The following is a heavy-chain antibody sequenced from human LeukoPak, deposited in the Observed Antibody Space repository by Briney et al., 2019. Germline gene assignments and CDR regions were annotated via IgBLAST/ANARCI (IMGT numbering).Heavy chain of an antibody. CDR3: ATAAYNYYYYGMDV. Sequence: GGSLRLSCAASGFTFSNYAMSWVRQAAGKGLEWVSAISGSGESTYYADSVKGRFTISREHAKKLLSLQMNSLRAEDTAVYYCATAAYNYYYYGMDVWGQGTTVTVSS. D-gene: IGHD5-24*01. CDR2: ISGSGEST. V-gene: IGHV3-23*01. CDR1: GFTFSNYA. J-gene: IGHJ6*02.